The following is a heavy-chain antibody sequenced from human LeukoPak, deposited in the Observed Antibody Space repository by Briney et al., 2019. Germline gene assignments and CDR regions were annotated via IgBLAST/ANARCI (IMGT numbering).Heavy chain of an antibody. CDR2: INSDGSST. D-gene: IGHD6-13*01. CDR3: ARVEVAAAATKPDY. Sequence: GGSLRLSCAASGFTFRSHWMHWVRQAPGEGLVWVSRINSDGSSTSYADSVKGRFTISRDNAKNTLYLQMNSLRAEDTAVYYCARVEVAAAATKPDYWGQGTLVTVSS. J-gene: IGHJ4*02. CDR1: GFTFRSHW. V-gene: IGHV3-74*01.